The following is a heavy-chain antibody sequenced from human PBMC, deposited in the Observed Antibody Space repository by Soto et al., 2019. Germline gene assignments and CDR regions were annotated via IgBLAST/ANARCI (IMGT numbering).Heavy chain of an antibody. D-gene: IGHD6-6*01. CDR1: GFTFSDYG. CDR3: AKERTSSTYDGMDV. CDR2: LTWGGSA. Sequence: EVQLLESGGGLIQPGGSLRLSCAGSGFTFSDYGMNWVRQAPGKGLEWVSGLTWGGSAYYAESVRGRFTISRDNSKIILEVQMNSLRVEDADVYYCAKERTSSTYDGMDVWGEGTPVTVCS. J-gene: IGHJ6*04. V-gene: IGHV3-23*01.